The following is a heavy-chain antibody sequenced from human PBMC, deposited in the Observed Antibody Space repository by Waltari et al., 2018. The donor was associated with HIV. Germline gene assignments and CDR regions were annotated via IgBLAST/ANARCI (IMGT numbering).Heavy chain of an antibody. D-gene: IGHD3-22*01. Sequence: QVQLRQWGAGLLKPSETLSLTCAVYGASLSEHYWAWFRQSPDKGLEWIGEHDHNGETNFNPSFKTRVTISLNMSKNQFSLNLKSATAADTAVYYCARVLSSRPSFRGYDSWGQGTLVTVSS. CDR2: HDHNGET. J-gene: IGHJ4*02. CDR1: GASLSEHY. CDR3: ARVLSSRPSFRGYDS. V-gene: IGHV4-34*01.